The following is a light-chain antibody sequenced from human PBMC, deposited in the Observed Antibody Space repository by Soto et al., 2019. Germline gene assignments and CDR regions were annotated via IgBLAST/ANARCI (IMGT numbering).Light chain of an antibody. CDR2: DTS. CDR1: QSLSRY. V-gene: IGKV3-11*01. CDR3: QQRDFWPPLVT. Sequence: ENALTQSPATMSLAPGETATLSCRASQSLSRYLAWSQQKHGQAPRLLIHDTSKRGTGVSARFSGSESGTDFNLTISRLEPEDLAVYYCQQRDFWPPLVTFGPGTKVAIK. J-gene: IGKJ3*01.